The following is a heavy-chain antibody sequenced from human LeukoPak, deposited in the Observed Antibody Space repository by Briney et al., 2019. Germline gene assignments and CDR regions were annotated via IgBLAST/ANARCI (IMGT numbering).Heavy chain of an antibody. J-gene: IGHJ4*02. D-gene: IGHD2-15*01. CDR3: ARDPHCSGGSCYSRVYYFDY. CDR1: GFTFSSYS. Sequence: GGSLRLSCAASGFTFSSYSMNWVRQAPGKGLEWVSYISSSSSTIYYADSVKGRFTISRDNAKNSLYLQMNSLRAEDTAVYYCARDPHCSGGSCYSRVYYFDYWGQGTLVTVSS. V-gene: IGHV3-48*04. CDR2: ISSSSSTI.